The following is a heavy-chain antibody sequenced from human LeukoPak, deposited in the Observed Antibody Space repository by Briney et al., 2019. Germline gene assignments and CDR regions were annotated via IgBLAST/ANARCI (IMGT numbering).Heavy chain of an antibody. CDR2: IYYSGST. D-gene: IGHD2-2*01. V-gene: IGHV4-59*01. CDR3: ARVVVVPAAMVAFDI. CDR1: GGSISSYY. Sequence: SETLSLTCTVSGGSISSYYWSWIRQPPGKGLEWIGYIYYSGSTNYNPSLKSRVTISVDTSKNQFSLKLSSVTAADAAVYYCARVVVVPAAMVAFDIWGQGTMVTVSS. J-gene: IGHJ3*02.